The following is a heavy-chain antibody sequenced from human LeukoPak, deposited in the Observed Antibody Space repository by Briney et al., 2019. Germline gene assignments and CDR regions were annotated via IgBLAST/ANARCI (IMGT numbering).Heavy chain of an antibody. CDR3: ARDIDDVGALFDF. V-gene: IGHV4-38-2*02. CDR1: GYSISSAYY. CDR2: MYHSGST. D-gene: IGHD1-26*01. J-gene: IGHJ4*02. Sequence: SETLSLTCSVSGYSISSAYYWGWIRQPPGKGLEWIGTMYHSGSTNYNPSLKSRVTISVDTSKNQFSLKLTSVTAADTALYFCARDIDDVGALFDFWGQGTLVTVSP.